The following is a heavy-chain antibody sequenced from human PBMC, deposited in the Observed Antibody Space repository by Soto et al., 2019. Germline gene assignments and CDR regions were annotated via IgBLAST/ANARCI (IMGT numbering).Heavy chain of an antibody. CDR3: ARARYDILTGYYIDY. Sequence: SETLSLTCTVSGGSISSYYWSWIRQPPGKGLEWIGYIYYSGSTNYNPSLKSRVTISVDTSKNQFSLKLSSVTAADTAVYYCARARYDILTGYYIDYWGQGTLVTVSS. J-gene: IGHJ4*02. D-gene: IGHD3-9*01. CDR1: GGSISSYY. CDR2: IYYSGST. V-gene: IGHV4-59*01.